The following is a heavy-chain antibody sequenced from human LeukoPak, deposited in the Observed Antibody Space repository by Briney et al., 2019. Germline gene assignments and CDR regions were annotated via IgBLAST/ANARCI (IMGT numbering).Heavy chain of an antibody. D-gene: IGHD2-15*01. J-gene: IGHJ4*02. Sequence: ASVKVSCKASGYTFTSYGISWVRQAPGQGLEWMGWISAYNGNTNHAQKFQGRVTMTTDTSTSTAYMELRSLRSDDTAVYYCARLYCSGANCYPIYGDPFDYWGQGTLVTVSS. V-gene: IGHV1-18*01. CDR2: ISAYNGNT. CDR3: ARLYCSGANCYPIYGDPFDY. CDR1: GYTFTSYG.